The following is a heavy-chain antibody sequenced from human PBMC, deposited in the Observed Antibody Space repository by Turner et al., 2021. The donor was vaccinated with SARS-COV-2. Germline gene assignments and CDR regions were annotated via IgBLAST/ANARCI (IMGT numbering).Heavy chain of an antibody. CDR3: TRAAQLTVWFDP. CDR1: VYTFTSYD. V-gene: IGHV1-8*01. CDR2: MNPNSGNT. J-gene: IGHJ5*02. Sequence: QVQLGQSVAEVKKPAASVKVSCTASVYTFTSYDNNRVGRATGQGLEWMGWMNPNSGNTGYAQKFQGRVTMTRNTSISTADMELSSLRSEDTAVYYCTRAAQLTVWFDPWGQGTLVTVSS. D-gene: IGHD3-9*01.